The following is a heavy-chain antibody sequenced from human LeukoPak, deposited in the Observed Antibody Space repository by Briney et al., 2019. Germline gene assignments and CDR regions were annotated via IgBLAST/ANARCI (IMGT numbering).Heavy chain of an antibody. J-gene: IGHJ4*02. V-gene: IGHV3-23*01. Sequence: PGGSLRLSCAASGFTFSSYAMSWVRQAPGKGLEWVSVISGSGGSTYYADSVKGQFTISRDNSKNTLDLQMDSLRAEDTAVYYCAKGGYASGWEIDYWGQGTLVTVSS. D-gene: IGHD6-19*01. CDR1: GFTFSSYA. CDR3: AKGGYASGWEIDY. CDR2: ISGSGGST.